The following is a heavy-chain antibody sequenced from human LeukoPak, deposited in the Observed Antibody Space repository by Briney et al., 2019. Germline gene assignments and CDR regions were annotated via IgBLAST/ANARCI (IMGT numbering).Heavy chain of an antibody. CDR1: GFTFSSYS. CDR2: IKQAGSEK. D-gene: IGHD6-19*01. Sequence: PGGSLRLSCAASGFTFSSYSMNWVRQAPGKGLEWVANIKQAGSEKYYVDSVKGRFTISRDNAKNSLYLQMNSLRAEDTAVYYCARTGHSSGWSAYFDFWGQGTLVTVSS. V-gene: IGHV3-7*01. CDR3: ARTGHSSGWSAYFDF. J-gene: IGHJ4*02.